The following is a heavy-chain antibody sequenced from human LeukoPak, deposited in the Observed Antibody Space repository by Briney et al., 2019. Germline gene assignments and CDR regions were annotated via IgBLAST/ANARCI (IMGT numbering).Heavy chain of an antibody. CDR3: ARQSYSGYFDY. D-gene: IGHD5-18*01. CDR2: IYYTGST. Sequence: PSETLSLTCTVSGGSISSYYWSXMRQPPGKGLEWIGYIYYTGSTNYNPSLKIRVTISVDTSKNQFSLKLSSVTAADTAVYYCARQSYSGYFDYWGQGTLVTVSS. V-gene: IGHV4-59*08. J-gene: IGHJ4*02. CDR1: GGSISSYY.